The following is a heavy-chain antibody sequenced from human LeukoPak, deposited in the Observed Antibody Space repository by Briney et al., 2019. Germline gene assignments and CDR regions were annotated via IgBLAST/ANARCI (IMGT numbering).Heavy chain of an antibody. D-gene: IGHD2-21*02. Sequence: GGSLRLSCAASGFTFSSYSMIWVRQAPGKGLEWVSSISSSSNYIYYADSVKGRFTTSRDNAENSLYLQMSSLRAEDTAVYYCASLVYCGADCYTDYWGQGTLVTVSS. J-gene: IGHJ4*02. V-gene: IGHV3-21*01. CDR1: GFTFSSYS. CDR2: ISSSSNYI. CDR3: ASLVYCGADCYTDY.